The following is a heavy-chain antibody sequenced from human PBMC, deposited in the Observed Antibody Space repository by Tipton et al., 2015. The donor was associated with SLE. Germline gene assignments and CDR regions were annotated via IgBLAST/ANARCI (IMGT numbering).Heavy chain of an antibody. CDR2: IKQDGSEK. V-gene: IGHV3-7*02. CDR3: ARGHSSSWYNWFDP. Sequence: SLRLSCAASGFTFSSYWMSWVRQAPGKGLEWVANIKQDGSEKYYVDSVKGRFTISRDNAKNSLYLQMNSLRAEDTAVYYCARGHSSSWYNWFDPWGQGTLVTVSS. D-gene: IGHD6-13*01. CDR1: GFTFSSYW. J-gene: IGHJ5*02.